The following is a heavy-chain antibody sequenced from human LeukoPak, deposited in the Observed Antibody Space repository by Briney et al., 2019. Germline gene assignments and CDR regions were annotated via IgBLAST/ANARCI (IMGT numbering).Heavy chain of an antibody. CDR1: GGTFSSFA. CDR3: ARDFVY. CDR2: IIPIYGIT. Sequence: SVKVSCKASGGTFSSFAISWVRQAPGQGLEWMGRIIPIYGITNYAQKFQGRVTITTDESTSTAYMDLRSLRSEDTAVYYCARDFVYWGQGTLVTVSS. V-gene: IGHV1-69*05. J-gene: IGHJ4*02.